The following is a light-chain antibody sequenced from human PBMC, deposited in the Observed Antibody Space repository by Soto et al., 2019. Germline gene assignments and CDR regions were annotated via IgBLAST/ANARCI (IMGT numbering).Light chain of an antibody. CDR2: GAS. J-gene: IGKJ4*01. V-gene: IGKV3-15*01. CDR1: QSVSSN. Sequence: EIVMTQSPATLSVSPGERATLSCRARQSVSSNLAWYQQKPGQAPRLLIYGASTRATGIPARFSGSGSGTEFTLTISSLQSEDFAVYYCQQYNNWPPLTFGGGTKAEIK. CDR3: QQYNNWPPLT.